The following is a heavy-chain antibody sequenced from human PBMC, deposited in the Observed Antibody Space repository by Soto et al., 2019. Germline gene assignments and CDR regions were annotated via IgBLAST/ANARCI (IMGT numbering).Heavy chain of an antibody. V-gene: IGHV3-7*01. J-gene: IGHJ6*02. D-gene: IGHD2-2*02. CDR2: IKQDGSEK. Sequence: EVQLVESGGGLVQPGGSLRLSCAASGFTFSSYWMSWVRQAPGKGLEWVANIKQDGSEKYYVDSVKGRFTISRDNAKNSRNLQIHSLRAEDTAVYYCARGCGYCSSTSCYRVVYHSSSCYGPGYYYYGMDVWGQGTTVTVSS. CDR3: ARGCGYCSSTSCYRVVYHSSSCYGPGYYYYGMDV. CDR1: GFTFSSYW.